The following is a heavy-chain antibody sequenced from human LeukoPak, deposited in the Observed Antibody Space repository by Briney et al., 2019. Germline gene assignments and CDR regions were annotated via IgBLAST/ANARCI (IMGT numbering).Heavy chain of an antibody. V-gene: IGHV3-64*01. CDR2: ISSNGGST. CDR3: ARQSSRYCSSTSCYIFDY. J-gene: IGHJ4*02. D-gene: IGHD2-2*02. Sequence: PGGSLRLSCAASGFTFSSYAMHWVRQAPEKGLEYVSAISSNGGSTYYANSVKGRFTISRDNSKNTLYLQMGSLRAEDMAVYYCARQSSRYCSSTSCYIFDYWGQGTLVTVSS. CDR1: GFTFSSYA.